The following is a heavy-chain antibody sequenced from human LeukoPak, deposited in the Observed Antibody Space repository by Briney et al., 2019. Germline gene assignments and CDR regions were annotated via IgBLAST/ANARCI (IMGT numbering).Heavy chain of an antibody. Sequence: GESLKISCKGSGYSFTSYWIGWVRQMPGKGLEWMGIIYPGDSDTRYSPSFQGQVTISADKSISTAHLQWSSLKASDTAMYYCVRQEQQLVLYNWFDPWGQGTLVTVS. D-gene: IGHD6-13*01. CDR2: IYPGDSDT. V-gene: IGHV5-51*01. CDR1: GYSFTSYW. J-gene: IGHJ5*02. CDR3: VRQEQQLVLYNWFDP.